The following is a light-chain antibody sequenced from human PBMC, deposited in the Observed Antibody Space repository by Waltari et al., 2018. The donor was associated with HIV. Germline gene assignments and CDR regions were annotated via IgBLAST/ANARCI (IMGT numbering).Light chain of an antibody. Sequence: QSALTQPPSASGSPGQSVTISCTGTSSDVEGYNSVSWYQQLPGKPPKLMIFEVNTRPSGVPDRFSGSQSGNTASLTVSGLQPEDEADYYCSSHAGSNLFVVFGGGTKLTVL. J-gene: IGLJ2*01. V-gene: IGLV2-8*01. CDR2: EVN. CDR3: SSHAGSNLFVV. CDR1: SSDVEGYNS.